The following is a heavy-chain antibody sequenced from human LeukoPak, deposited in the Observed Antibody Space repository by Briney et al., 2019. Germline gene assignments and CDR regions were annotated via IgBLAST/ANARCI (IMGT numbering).Heavy chain of an antibody. CDR2: IYYSGST. J-gene: IGHJ3*02. CDR1: GGSISSYY. D-gene: IGHD6-19*01. V-gene: IGHV4-59*01. CDR3: ARVLSSSGWYLGAFDI. Sequence: SETLSLTCTVSGGSISSYYWSWIRQPPGKGLEWIGYIYYSGSTNYNPSLKSRVTISVDTSKNQFSLKLSSVTAADTAVYHCARVLSSSGWYLGAFDIWGQGTMVTVSS.